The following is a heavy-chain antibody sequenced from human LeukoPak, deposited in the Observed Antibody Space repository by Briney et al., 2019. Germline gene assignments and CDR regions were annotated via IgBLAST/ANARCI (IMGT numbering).Heavy chain of an antibody. J-gene: IGHJ4*02. CDR2: INPNSGGT. D-gene: IGHD5-18*01. V-gene: IGHV1-2*06. Sequence: ASVKVSFKASGYTFTGYYMHWVRQAPGQGLEWMGRINPNSGGTNYAQKFQGRVTVTRDTSISTAYMELSRLRSDDTAVYYCARGYSYGYDYWGQGTLVTVSS. CDR3: ARGYSYGYDY. CDR1: GYTFTGYY.